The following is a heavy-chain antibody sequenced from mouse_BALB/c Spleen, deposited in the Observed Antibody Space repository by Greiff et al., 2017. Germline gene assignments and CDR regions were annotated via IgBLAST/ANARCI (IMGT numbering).Heavy chain of an antibody. J-gene: IGHJ2*01. CDR1: GFSLTSYG. D-gene: IGHD4-1*01. CDR2: IWAGGST. Sequence: VQLKESGPGLVAPSQSLSITCTVSGFSLTSYGVHWVRQPPGKGLEWLGVIWAGGSTNYNSALMSRLSISKDNSKSQVFLKMNSLQTVDTAMYYCARGNWDGYFDYWGQGTTLTVSS. V-gene: IGHV2-9*02. CDR3: ARGNWDGYFDY.